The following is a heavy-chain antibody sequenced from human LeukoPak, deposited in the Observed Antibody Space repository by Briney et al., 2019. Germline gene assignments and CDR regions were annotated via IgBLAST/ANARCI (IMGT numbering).Heavy chain of an antibody. D-gene: IGHD3-10*01. J-gene: IGHJ5*02. CDR3: ARSITMVRGVIGWFDP. Sequence: PSETLSLTCAVYGGSFSGYYWSWIRQPPGKGLEWIGEINHSGSTNYYPSLKSRVTISVDTSKNQFSLKLSSVTAADTAVYYCARSITMVRGVIGWFDPWGQGTLVTVSS. CDR1: GGSFSGYY. V-gene: IGHV4-34*01. CDR2: INHSGST.